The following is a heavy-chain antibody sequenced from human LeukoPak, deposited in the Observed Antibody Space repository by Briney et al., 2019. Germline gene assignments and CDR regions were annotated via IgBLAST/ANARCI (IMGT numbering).Heavy chain of an antibody. J-gene: IGHJ4*02. Sequence: PSETLSLTCTVSGGSMSSYYWSWIRQPPGKGLEWIGYIYYSGSTNYNPSLKSRVTISVDTSKNQFSLNLRSVTAADTAVFYCARQDYGDHLFDYWGQGSLVTVSS. D-gene: IGHD4-17*01. CDR2: IYYSGST. CDR1: GGSMSSYY. V-gene: IGHV4-59*08. CDR3: ARQDYGDHLFDY.